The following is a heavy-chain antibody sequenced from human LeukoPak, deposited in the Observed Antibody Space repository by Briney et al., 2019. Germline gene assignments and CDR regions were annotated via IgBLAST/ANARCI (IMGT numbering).Heavy chain of an antibody. Sequence: ASVKVSCKASGRTFSSYAIRWVRQAPGQGLEWMGRIIPIFGIANYAQKFQGRVTIAADKSTSTGYMELGSLRSEDTAVRYRAEGGIAAAGSWFDPWGQGTLVTVSS. CDR1: GRTFSSYA. D-gene: IGHD6-13*01. CDR2: IIPIFGIA. V-gene: IGHV1-69*04. J-gene: IGHJ5*02. CDR3: AEGGIAAAGSWFDP.